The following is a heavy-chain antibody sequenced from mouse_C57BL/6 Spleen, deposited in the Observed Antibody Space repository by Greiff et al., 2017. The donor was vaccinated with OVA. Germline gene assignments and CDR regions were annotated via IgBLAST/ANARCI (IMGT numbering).Heavy chain of an antibody. D-gene: IGHD1-1*01. CDR2: ISYDGSN. J-gene: IGHJ1*03. V-gene: IGHV3-6*01. Sequence: EVKLQESGPGLVKPSQSLSLTCSVTGYSITSGYYWNWIRQLPGNKLEWMGYISYDGSNNYNPPLKNRISITRDTSKNQFFLKLNSVTTEDTATYYCAREVTTVPAGYFDVWGTGTTVTVSS. CDR3: AREVTTVPAGYFDV. CDR1: GYSITSGYY.